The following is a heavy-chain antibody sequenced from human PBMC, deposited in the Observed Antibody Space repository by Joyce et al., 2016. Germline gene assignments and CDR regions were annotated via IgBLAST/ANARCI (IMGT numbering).Heavy chain of an antibody. Sequence: QLQLQESGPRLVKPSETLSLTCTVSGGSISSSSYYWGWIRQPPGKGLEWIGTIYYSGSTDYNPSLKSRVTISVDTFENQFSLSLNSVTAADTAVYYCVRHLSVLPPDYWGQGALVTVSS. CDR1: GGSISSSSYY. CDR2: IYYSGST. CDR3: VRHLSVLPPDY. D-gene: IGHD2-15*01. J-gene: IGHJ4*02. V-gene: IGHV4-39*01.